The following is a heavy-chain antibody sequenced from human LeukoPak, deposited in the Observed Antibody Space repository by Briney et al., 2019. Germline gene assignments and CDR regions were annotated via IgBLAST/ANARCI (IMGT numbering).Heavy chain of an antibody. CDR2: INPNSGGT. J-gene: IGHJ4*02. CDR3: ARVGVYGSDYGSLY. Sequence: ASVKVSCKTSGYTFTDSYVHWVRQAPGQGLEWMGWINPNSGGTNYAQKFQGRVTMTRDTSISTAYMELSRLRSDDTAVYYCARVGVYGSDYGSLYWGQGTLVTVSS. D-gene: IGHD3-10*01. CDR1: GYTFTDSY. V-gene: IGHV1-2*02.